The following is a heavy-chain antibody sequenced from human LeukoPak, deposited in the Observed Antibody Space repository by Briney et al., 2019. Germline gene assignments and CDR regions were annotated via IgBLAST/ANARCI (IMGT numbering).Heavy chain of an antibody. J-gene: IGHJ6*03. D-gene: IGHD1-1*01. CDR3: ARVSGTWGYFYMDV. CDR2: ISTYDGKT. Sequence: ASVKVSCKPFGYAFTSHGFTWVRQAPGQGLEWMGWISTYDGKTDYAQNFQGRVTVTIDASTSTAYMEVRSLRSDDTAVYYCARVSGTWGYFYMDVWAKGSTVTVSS. V-gene: IGHV1-18*01. CDR1: GYAFTSHG.